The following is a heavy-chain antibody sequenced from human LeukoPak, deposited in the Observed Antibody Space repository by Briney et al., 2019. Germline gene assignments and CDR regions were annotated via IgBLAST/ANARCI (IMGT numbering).Heavy chain of an antibody. J-gene: IGHJ6*03. D-gene: IGHD6-13*01. CDR1: GYTFTGYY. CDR2: INPNSGGT. V-gene: IGHV1-2*02. Sequence: PEASVKVSCKASGYTFTGYYMHWVRQAPGQGLEWMGWINPNSGGTNYAQKFQGRVTMTRDTSISTAYMELSRLRSDDTAVYYCAKAAAGSQHSYYYYYYLDVWGTGTTVTISS. CDR3: AKAAAGSQHSYYYYYYLDV.